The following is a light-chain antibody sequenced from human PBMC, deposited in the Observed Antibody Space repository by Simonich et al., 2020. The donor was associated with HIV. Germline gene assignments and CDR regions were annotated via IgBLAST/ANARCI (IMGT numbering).Light chain of an antibody. J-gene: IGLJ3*02. CDR2: EGS. CDR1: SSDVGGYNY. V-gene: IGLV2-23*01. Sequence: QSALTQPASVSGSPGQSITISCTGTSSDVGGYNYVSWYQQHPGKAPKVMIYEGSKRPSGVSNRFSGSKSGNTASLTIAGLQAEDEADYYCCSYAGSSTSRVFGGGTKLTVL. CDR3: CSYAGSSTSRV.